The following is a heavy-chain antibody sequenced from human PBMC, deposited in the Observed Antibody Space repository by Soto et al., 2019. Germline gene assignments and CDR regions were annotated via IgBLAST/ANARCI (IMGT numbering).Heavy chain of an antibody. CDR3: ARGLGSGWFDY. D-gene: IGHD3-22*01. CDR1: GGTFSSYT. J-gene: IGHJ4*02. V-gene: IGHV1-69*02. CDR2: IIPILGIA. Sequence: QVQLVQSGAEVKKPGSSVKVSCKASGGTFSSYTISWVRQAPGQGLEWMGRIIPILGIANYAQKFQGRVTMTAGKSTSTGYMELSSLRSEDTAVYYCARGLGSGWFDYRGRGTLVTVSS.